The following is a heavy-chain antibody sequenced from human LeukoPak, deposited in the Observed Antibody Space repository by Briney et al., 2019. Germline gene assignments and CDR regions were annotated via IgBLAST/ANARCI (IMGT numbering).Heavy chain of an antibody. CDR2: MSSSDDGR. Sequence: GGSLRHSCATSGFSFSSYAMSWVRPAPRKGLEWVSAMSSSDDGRYYAASVRGRFTISRDTSRSTLYLQMNSLRAEDAAVYYCAKGRTLVGGSTRSYDYWDQGTLVTVSS. J-gene: IGHJ4*02. D-gene: IGHD1-26*01. V-gene: IGHV3-23*01. CDR1: GFSFSSYA. CDR3: AKGRTLVGGSTRSYDY.